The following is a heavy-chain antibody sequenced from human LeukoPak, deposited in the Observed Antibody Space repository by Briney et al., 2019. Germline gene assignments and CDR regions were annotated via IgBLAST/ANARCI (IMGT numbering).Heavy chain of an antibody. Sequence: GGSLRLSCSASGFVFTIYTMYWVRQAPGKGPEYVSTISGSGNGFSIYYADSVKGRFTVSRDDSKSILYLQMNGLRSEDTAVYYCVKDFGRIRGTPDSWGQGTLVTVSS. CDR3: VKDFGRIRGTPDS. CDR2: ISGSGNGFSI. CDR1: GFVFTIYT. J-gene: IGHJ4*02. D-gene: IGHD1-26*01. V-gene: IGHV3-64D*06.